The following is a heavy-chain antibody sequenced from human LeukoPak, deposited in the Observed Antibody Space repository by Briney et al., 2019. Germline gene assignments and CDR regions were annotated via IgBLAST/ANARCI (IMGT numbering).Heavy chain of an antibody. CDR1: GFTFSSYA. D-gene: IGHD5-24*01. Sequence: PGGSLRLSCAASGFTFSSYAMSWVRQAPGKGLEWVSAISGSGASTYYADSVKGRFTISRDNSKNTLYLQMNSLRAEDTAVYYCEKEGDGYNSFDYWGQGTLVTVSS. CDR3: EKEGDGYNSFDY. J-gene: IGHJ4*02. CDR2: ISGSGAST. V-gene: IGHV3-23*01.